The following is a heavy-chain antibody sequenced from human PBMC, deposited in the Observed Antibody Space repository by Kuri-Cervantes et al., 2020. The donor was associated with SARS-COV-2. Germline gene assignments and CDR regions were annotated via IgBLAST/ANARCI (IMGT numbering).Heavy chain of an antibody. CDR2: ISYDGSNK. CDR1: GFTFSSYA. V-gene: IGHV3-30-3*01. Sequence: GESLKISCAASGFTFSSYAMHWVRQAPGKGLEWVAVISYDGSNKYYADSVKGRFTISRDNSKNTLYLQMNSLRAEDTAVYYCAKDGEYCSGGSCYSLDDAFDIWGQGTMVTVSS. J-gene: IGHJ3*02. CDR3: AKDGEYCSGGSCYSLDDAFDI. D-gene: IGHD2-15*01.